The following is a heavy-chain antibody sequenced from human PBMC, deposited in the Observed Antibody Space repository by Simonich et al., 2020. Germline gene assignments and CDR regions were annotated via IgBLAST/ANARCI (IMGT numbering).Heavy chain of an antibody. CDR3: ARDTSYYGSGSYYFDY. V-gene: IGHV3-21*01. Sequence: GGGLVKPGGSLRLSFPASGSPSSSFSLNWVRQAPGKGLEWGSSISSSSSYIYYADSVKGRFTISRDNAKNSLYLQMNSLRAEDTAVYYCARDTSYYGSGSYYFDYWGQGTLVTVSS. D-gene: IGHD3-10*01. J-gene: IGHJ4*02. CDR1: GSPSSSFS. CDR2: ISSSSSYI.